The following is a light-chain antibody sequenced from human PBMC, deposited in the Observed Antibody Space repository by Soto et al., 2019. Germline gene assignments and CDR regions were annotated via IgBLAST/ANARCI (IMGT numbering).Light chain of an antibody. CDR1: QDISTN. CDR3: QQYDNWLRT. V-gene: IGKV3-15*01. J-gene: IGKJ1*01. CDR2: GAS. Sequence: EIVMTQSPATLSASPGERATLSCRASQDISTNLARYQQKPGQAPRLLVYGASTRAPGIPARFSGSGSGTEFTLTISSLQSEDFAVYYCQQYDNWLRTFGQGTKVEIK.